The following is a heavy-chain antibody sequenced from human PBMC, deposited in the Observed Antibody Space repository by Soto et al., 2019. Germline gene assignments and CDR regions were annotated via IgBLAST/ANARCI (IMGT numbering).Heavy chain of an antibody. V-gene: IGHV3-9*01. CDR1: GFTFDDYA. J-gene: IGHJ4*02. CDR2: ISWNRGTI. CDR3: ARGGYREKFDS. Sequence: EMQLVESGGGLVQPGRSLRLSCAASGFTFDDYAMHWVQQAPGKGLEWVSGISWNRGTIAYADSVKGRFTISRDNAKNSLFLQMNSLRAEDTALYYCARGGYREKFDSWGQGTLVTVSS. D-gene: IGHD5-12*01.